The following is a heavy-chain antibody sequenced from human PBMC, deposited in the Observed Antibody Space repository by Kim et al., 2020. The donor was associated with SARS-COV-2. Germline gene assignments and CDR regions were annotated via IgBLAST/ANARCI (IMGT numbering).Heavy chain of an antibody. CDR2: IYYSGST. CDR1: GGSISSGDYY. V-gene: IGHV4-30-4*01. Sequence: SETLSLTCTVSGGSISSGDYYWSWIRQPPGKGLEWIGYIYYSGSTYYNPSLKSRVTISVDTSKNQFSLKLSSVTAADTAVYYCARLKKKTSLWFGDSPNTGLRDYWGQGTLVTVSS. J-gene: IGHJ4*02. CDR3: ARLKKKTSLWFGDSPNTGLRDY. D-gene: IGHD3-10*01.